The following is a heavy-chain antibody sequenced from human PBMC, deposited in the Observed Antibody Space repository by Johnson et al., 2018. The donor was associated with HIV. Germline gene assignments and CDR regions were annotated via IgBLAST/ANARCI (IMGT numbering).Heavy chain of an antibody. J-gene: IGHJ3*02. D-gene: IGHD6-6*01. Sequence: EQLVESGGTLVQPGGSLRLSCAASGFTFSTYAMNWVRQAPGKGLEWVSAISGSGGSTYYADSVKGRFTISRDNSKNTLYLQMKSLRAEDTAVYYCAKQQLVPDDAFDIWGQGTMVNVSS. CDR1: GFTFSTYA. V-gene: IGHV3-23*04. CDR2: ISGSGGST. CDR3: AKQQLVPDDAFDI.